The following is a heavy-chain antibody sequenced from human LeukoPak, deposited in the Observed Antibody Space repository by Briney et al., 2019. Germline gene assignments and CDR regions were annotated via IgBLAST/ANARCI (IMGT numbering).Heavy chain of an antibody. D-gene: IGHD1-26*01. CDR2: IKLDGSEK. J-gene: IGHJ4*02. Sequence: GGSLRLSCVASGFTFGKYWMSWVRQAPGKGLEWVANIKLDGSEKNYVDSVKGRFTISRDNTKNSLYLQMNSLRDEDTAVYYCASSGSYRFDYWGQGTLVTVSS. V-gene: IGHV3-7*01. CDR1: GFTFGKYW. CDR3: ASSGSYRFDY.